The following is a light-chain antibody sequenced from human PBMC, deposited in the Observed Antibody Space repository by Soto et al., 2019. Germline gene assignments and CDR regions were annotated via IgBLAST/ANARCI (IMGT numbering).Light chain of an antibody. CDR3: QQHHRMLS. Sequence: DIQMTQSPSSLSASEGDRVTITCQSSHDVSSNLNWFQQKPGQAPQLLINDAPNLERGVPSRFSGSPSRTHFTITSSSEQPEDVATYYCQQHHRMLSFGGGTEVEIK. V-gene: IGKV1-33*01. J-gene: IGKJ4*02. CDR2: DAP. CDR1: HDVSSN.